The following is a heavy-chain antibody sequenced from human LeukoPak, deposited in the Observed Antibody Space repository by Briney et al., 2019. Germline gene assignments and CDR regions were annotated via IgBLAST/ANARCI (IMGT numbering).Heavy chain of an antibody. J-gene: IGHJ4*02. Sequence: GASVKVSCKASGYTFTGYYMHWVRQAPGQGLEWMGWINPNSGGTNYAQKFQGRVTMTRDTSISTAYMELSRLRSDDTAVYYCARDSGSYLRGLDYWGQGTLVTVSS. CDR3: ARDSGSYLRGLDY. V-gene: IGHV1-2*02. CDR1: GYTFTGYY. D-gene: IGHD1-26*01. CDR2: INPNSGGT.